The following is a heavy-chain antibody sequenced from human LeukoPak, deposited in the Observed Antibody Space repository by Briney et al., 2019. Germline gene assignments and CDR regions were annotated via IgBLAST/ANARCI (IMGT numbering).Heavy chain of an antibody. V-gene: IGHV3-48*01. CDR1: GFTFSSYS. CDR2: ISSSSSTI. CDR3: AKVNWDAFDI. J-gene: IGHJ3*02. Sequence: GGSLRLSCAASGFTFSSYSMNWVRQAPGRGLEWVSYISSSSSTIYYADSVKGRFTISRDNSKNTLYLQMNSLRAEDTAVYYCAKVNWDAFDIWGQGTMVTVSS. D-gene: IGHD1-20*01.